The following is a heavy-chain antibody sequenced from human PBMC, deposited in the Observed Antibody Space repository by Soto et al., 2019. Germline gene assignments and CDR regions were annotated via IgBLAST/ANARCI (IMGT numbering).Heavy chain of an antibody. CDR2: IYYSGST. CDR1: GGSISSYY. J-gene: IGHJ4*02. Sequence: SETLSLTCTVSGGSISSYYWSWIRQPPGKGLEWIGYIYYSGSTNYSPSLKSRVTISVDTSKNQFSLKLSSVTAADTAVYYCARQKTKGPADYWGQGTLVTVSS. CDR3: ARQKTKGPADY. V-gene: IGHV4-59*08.